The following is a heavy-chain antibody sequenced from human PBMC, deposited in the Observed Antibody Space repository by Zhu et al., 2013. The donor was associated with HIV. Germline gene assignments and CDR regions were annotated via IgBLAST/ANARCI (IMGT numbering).Heavy chain of an antibody. V-gene: IGHV1-8*02. J-gene: IGHJ5*02. CDR3: TRAPXLHKDFGRRNWFDP. CDR1: GGTFSNYA. CDR2: MNPKSGHT. Sequence: HVQLVQSGAEIKKPGSSVKVSCKASGGTFSNYAINWVRQAPGQGLEWMGWMNPKSGHTDFARKFQGRVTLTMEIGLSTAYMELYNLGYEDTAVYYCTRAPXLHKDFGRRNWFDPWAREPWSPSP. D-gene: IGHD4-4*01.